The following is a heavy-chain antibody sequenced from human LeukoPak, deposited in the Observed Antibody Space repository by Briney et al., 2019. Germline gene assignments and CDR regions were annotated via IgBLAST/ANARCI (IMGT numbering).Heavy chain of an antibody. V-gene: IGHV4-59*01. CDR1: GGSISNYY. J-gene: IGHJ6*03. CDR3: ARELRYFDWAGDYMDV. CDR2: IYYSGST. D-gene: IGHD3-9*01. Sequence: PSETLSLTCTVSGGSISNYYWSWIRQPPGKGLEWIGYIYYSGSTNYNPSLKSRVTISVDTSKNQFSLKLSSVTAVDTAVYYCARELRYFDWAGDYMDVWGKGTTVTVSS.